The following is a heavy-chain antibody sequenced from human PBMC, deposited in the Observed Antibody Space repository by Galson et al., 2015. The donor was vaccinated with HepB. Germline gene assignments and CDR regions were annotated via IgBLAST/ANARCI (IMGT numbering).Heavy chain of an antibody. D-gene: IGHD2-2*01. V-gene: IGHV3-15*07. CDR1: GFTFSNAW. J-gene: IGHJ4*02. CDR2: IQSKTDGGTT. Sequence: SLRLSCAASGFTFSNAWMNWVRQAPGKGLEWVGRIQSKTDGGTTDYTEPVKGRFTISRDDSKNTLHLQMNSLRAEDTAVYYCAKEGEMYCSSTSCYLVDYWGQGTLVTVSS. CDR3: AKEGEMYCSSTSCYLVDY.